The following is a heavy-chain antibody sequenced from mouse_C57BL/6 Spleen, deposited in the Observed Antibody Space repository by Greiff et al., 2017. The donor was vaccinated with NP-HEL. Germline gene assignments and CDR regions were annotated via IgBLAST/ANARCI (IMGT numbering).Heavy chain of an antibody. Sequence: VQLQQSGPELVKPGASVKISCKASGYTFTDYYMNWVKQSHGKSLEWIGDINPNNGGTSYNQKFKGKATLTVDKSSSTAYMELRSLTSEDSAVYYCARSVGYYPYYYAMDYWGQGTSVTVSA. CDR1: GYTFTDYY. CDR2: INPNNGGT. V-gene: IGHV1-26*01. CDR3: ARSVGYYPYYYAMDY. J-gene: IGHJ4*01. D-gene: IGHD2-3*01.